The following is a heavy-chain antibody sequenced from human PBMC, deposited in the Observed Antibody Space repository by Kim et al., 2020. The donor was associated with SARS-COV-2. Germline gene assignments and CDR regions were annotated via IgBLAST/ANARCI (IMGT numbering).Heavy chain of an antibody. V-gene: IGHV1-3*01. D-gene: IGHD3-10*01. J-gene: IGHJ6*02. Sequence: QKFQGRVTITRDTSASTAYMELSSLRSEDTAVYYCARGPSDYYYYYGMDVWGQGTTVTVSS. CDR3: ARGPSDYYYYYGMDV.